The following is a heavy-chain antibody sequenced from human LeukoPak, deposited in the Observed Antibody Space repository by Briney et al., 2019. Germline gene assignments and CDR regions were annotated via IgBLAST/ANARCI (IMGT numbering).Heavy chain of an antibody. J-gene: IGHJ4*02. D-gene: IGHD1/OR15-1a*01. CDR3: ARGLTGTIDY. Sequence: ASVKVSCKASGGTFSSYAISWVRQAPGQGLEWMGGIIPIFGTANYARKFQGRVTITADESTSTAYMELSSLRSEDTAVYYCARGLTGTIDYWGQGTLVTVSS. V-gene: IGHV1-69*13. CDR1: GGTFSSYA. CDR2: IIPIFGTA.